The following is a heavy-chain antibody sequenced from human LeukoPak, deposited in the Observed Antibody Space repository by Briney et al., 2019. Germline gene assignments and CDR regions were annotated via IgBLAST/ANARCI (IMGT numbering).Heavy chain of an antibody. J-gene: IGHJ4*02. CDR3: TRRGGGDNPYAETFDY. V-gene: IGHV3-73*01. CDR2: IRSKANSYAT. D-gene: IGHD3-16*01. CDR1: GFTFSGSA. Sequence: PGGSLRLSCAASGFTFSGSAMHWVRQASGKGLEWVGRIRSKANSYATAYAASVRGRFTISRDDSKNTAYLQMNSLKTEDTAVYYGTRRGGGDNPYAETFDYWGQGTLVTVSS.